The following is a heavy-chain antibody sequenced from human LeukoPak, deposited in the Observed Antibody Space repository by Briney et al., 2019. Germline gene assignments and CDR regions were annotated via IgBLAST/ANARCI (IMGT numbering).Heavy chain of an antibody. CDR2: TYYRSKWYN. D-gene: IGHD6-19*01. V-gene: IGHV6-1*01. CDR1: GDSVSSNSAA. Sequence: SQTLSLTCAISGDSVSSNSAAWNWIRQSPSRGLEWLGRTYYRSKWYNDYAASVKSRITINPDTSKNQFSLQLNSVTPEDTAVYYCASSRYSSGWYWFDPWGQGTLVTVSS. CDR3: ASSRYSSGWYWFDP. J-gene: IGHJ5*02.